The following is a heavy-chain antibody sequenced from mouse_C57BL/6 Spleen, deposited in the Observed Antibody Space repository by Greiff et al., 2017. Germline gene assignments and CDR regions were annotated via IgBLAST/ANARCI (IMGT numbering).Heavy chain of an antibody. CDR3: ARGNGYYAVEY. J-gene: IGHJ4*01. V-gene: IGHV1-69*01. Sequence: QVQLQQPGAELVMPGASVKLSCKASGYTFTSYWMHWVKQRPGQGLEWIGEIDPSDSYTNYNQKFKGKSTLTVDKSSSPAYMQLSSLTSEDSAVYYCARGNGYYAVEYWGQGTSVTVSS. CDR1: GYTFTSYW. CDR2: IDPSDSYT.